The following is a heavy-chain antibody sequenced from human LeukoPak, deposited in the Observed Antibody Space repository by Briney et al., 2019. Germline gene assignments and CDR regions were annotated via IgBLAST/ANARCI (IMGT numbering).Heavy chain of an antibody. CDR2: INWNGGST. CDR1: GFSFDDYG. CDR3: ARGGYCSSTSCEYYYYYYMDV. V-gene: IGHV3-20*01. J-gene: IGHJ6*03. Sequence: GGSLRLSCAASGFSFDDYGMGWVRQAPGKGLEWVSGINWNGGSTGYVDSVKGRFTISRDNAKNSLYLQMNSLRAEDTALYHCARGGYCSSTSCEYYYYYYMDVWGKGTTVTISS. D-gene: IGHD2-2*01.